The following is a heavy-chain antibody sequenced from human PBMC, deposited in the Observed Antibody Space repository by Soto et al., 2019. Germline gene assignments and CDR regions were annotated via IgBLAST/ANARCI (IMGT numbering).Heavy chain of an antibody. CDR2: ISAYNGNT. CDR1: GYTFTSYG. D-gene: IGHD5-18*01. J-gene: IGHJ6*02. CDR3: ARDLDTAMATYYYYYGMDV. Sequence: QVQLVQSGAEVKKPGASVKVSCKASGYTFTSYGISWVRQAPGQGLEWMGWISAYNGNTNYAQKLQGRVTMTTDTSTSTAYMELRSLRSDDTAVYYCARDLDTAMATYYYYYGMDVWGQGTPVTVSS. V-gene: IGHV1-18*04.